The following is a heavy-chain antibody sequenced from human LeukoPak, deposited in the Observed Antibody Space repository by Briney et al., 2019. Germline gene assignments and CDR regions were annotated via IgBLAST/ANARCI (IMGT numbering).Heavy chain of an antibody. Sequence: ASVKVSCKASGYTFISYGISWVRQAPGQGLEWMGWISAYNGHTFYGQKLQGRVTMTTDTSTSTAYMELRSLRSDDKAVYFCARDLPSNWGYDYYYGMDVWGQGTTVTVSS. CDR2: ISAYNGHT. D-gene: IGHD7-27*01. J-gene: IGHJ6*02. V-gene: IGHV1-18*01. CDR1: GYTFISYG. CDR3: ARDLPSNWGYDYYYGMDV.